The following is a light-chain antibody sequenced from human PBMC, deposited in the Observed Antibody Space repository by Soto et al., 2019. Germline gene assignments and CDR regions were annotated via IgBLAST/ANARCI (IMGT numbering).Light chain of an antibody. CDR3: QQYGSSPLT. CDR1: QSVSSSY. Sequence: EIGLTHSPGTLSLSPGEIATLSCRSSQSVSSSYLAWYQQKPGQAPRLLIYGASSRATGIPDRFSGSGSGTGFTLTISRLEPEDFEVYYCQQYGSSPLTFGGGTKVDIK. V-gene: IGKV3-20*01. J-gene: IGKJ4*01. CDR2: GAS.